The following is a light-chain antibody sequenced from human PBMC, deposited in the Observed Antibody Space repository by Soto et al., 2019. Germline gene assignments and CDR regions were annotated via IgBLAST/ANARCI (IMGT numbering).Light chain of an antibody. V-gene: IGKV3-15*01. CDR2: DTS. J-gene: IGKJ4*01. CDR3: QQYNNWPLT. CDR1: QNVHSN. Sequence: EVVMTQSPATLSVSPGDGATLSCSASQNVHSNLAWYQQKPGQAPRLLIYDTSTRATDIPFRFSGGGSGIEFTLTISSLQSEDFAVYYCQQYNNWPLTFGGGTKVEIK.